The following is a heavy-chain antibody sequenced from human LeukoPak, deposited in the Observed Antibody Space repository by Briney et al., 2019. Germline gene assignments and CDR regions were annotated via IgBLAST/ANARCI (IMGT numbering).Heavy chain of an antibody. J-gene: IGHJ2*01. V-gene: IGHV4-59*04. CDR1: GFTFSDYY. CDR2: VYYTGST. CDR3: ARGDGVIGAIGIGSWYFDL. Sequence: GSLRLSCAASGFTFSDYYMSWIRQPPGKGLEWIGSVYYTGSTSSNPSFRSRVAISVDRSKNQFSLELYSVTAADTGVYYCARGDGVIGAIGIGSWYFDLWGRGTLVAVSS. D-gene: IGHD2/OR15-2a*01.